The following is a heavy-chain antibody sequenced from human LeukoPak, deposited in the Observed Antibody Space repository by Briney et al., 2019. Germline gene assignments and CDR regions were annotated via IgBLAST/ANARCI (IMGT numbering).Heavy chain of an antibody. J-gene: IGHJ3*02. CDR2: IYYSGST. D-gene: IGHD4-23*01. V-gene: IGHV4-31*03. CDR1: GGSISNGDHY. CDR3: ARDYDYGGNSDAFDI. Sequence: NTSETLSLTCTVSGGSISNGDHYWSWIRQHPGKGLEWIGYIYYSGSTYYNPSLKSRVTISVDTSKNQFSLKLSSVTAADTAVYYCARDYDYGGNSDAFDIWGQGTMVTVSS.